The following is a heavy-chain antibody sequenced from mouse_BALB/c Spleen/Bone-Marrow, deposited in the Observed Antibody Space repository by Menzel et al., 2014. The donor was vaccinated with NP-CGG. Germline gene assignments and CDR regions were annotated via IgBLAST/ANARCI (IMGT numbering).Heavy chain of an antibody. CDR2: ISPYYVDG. J-gene: IGHJ4*01. V-gene: IGHV1S137*01. D-gene: IGHD6-1*01. Sequence: VQLVASGAELVRPGVSVKISCKGSGYTFTDFAIHWVKQSHTKSLAWIGVISPYYVDGGYNQKFKGKATMTIDRSSSTAYMEPGRTTTEDSSIYYWGRGGGLGLYYYAKEQWGQGTSVTVSS. CDR1: GYTFTDFA. CDR3: GRGGGLGLYYYAKEQ.